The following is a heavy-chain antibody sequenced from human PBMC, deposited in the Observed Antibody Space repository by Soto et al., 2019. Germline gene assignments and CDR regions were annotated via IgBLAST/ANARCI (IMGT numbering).Heavy chain of an antibody. Sequence: QVQLVQSGAEVKKPGSSVKVSCKASGGTFSSYAISWVRQAPGQGLEWMGGIIPIFGTANYAQKFQGRVTITADESTSTDYMERSSLRSEDTAVYDCARERVGATTDAFDIWGQGTMVTVSS. CDR2: IIPIFGTA. J-gene: IGHJ3*02. D-gene: IGHD1-26*01. CDR3: ARERVGATTDAFDI. CDR1: GGTFSSYA. V-gene: IGHV1-69*12.